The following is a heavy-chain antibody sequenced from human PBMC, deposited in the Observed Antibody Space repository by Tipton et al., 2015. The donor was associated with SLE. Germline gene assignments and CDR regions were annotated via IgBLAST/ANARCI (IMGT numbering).Heavy chain of an antibody. V-gene: IGHV4-38-2*02. Sequence: LRLSCAASGFTFRSYAMHWVRQAPGKGLEWVGSIFHSGTTFYTPPLNSRLTISVDTAKNHFSLRLTSVTPADTAVYYCARDATLVHIFGAVKSLDSWGQGHLVVVSP. D-gene: IGHD3-3*01. CDR2: IFHSGTT. J-gene: IGHJ4*02. CDR3: ARDATLVHIFGAVKSLDS. CDR1: GFTFRSYA.